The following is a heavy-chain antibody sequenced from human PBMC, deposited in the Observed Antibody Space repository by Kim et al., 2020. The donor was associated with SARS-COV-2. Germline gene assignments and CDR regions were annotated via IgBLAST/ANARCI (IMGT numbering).Heavy chain of an antibody. CDR1: GCSISTAFY. D-gene: IGHD3-10*01. CDR3: ARPSSRFGDYAL. Sequence: SETLSLTCTVSGCSISTAFYWGWIRQPPGKGLGGIGSFYYTGDTYYSPSLKGRVTIYVDTSKNQFSLDVNSVTAADTAMYYCARPSSRFGDYALWGQGTLVTVFS. V-gene: IGHV4-39*01. J-gene: IGHJ4*02. CDR2: FYYTGDT.